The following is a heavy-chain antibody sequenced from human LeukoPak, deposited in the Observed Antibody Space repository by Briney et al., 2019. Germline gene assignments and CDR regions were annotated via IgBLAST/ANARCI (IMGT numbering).Heavy chain of an antibody. CDR3: ARGSAYGDYFDY. D-gene: IGHD4-17*01. CDR1: GFTFSDYY. J-gene: IGHJ4*02. Sequence: GGSLRLSCAASGFTFSDYYMSWIRQAPGKGLEWVSHISSSSSTIYYADSVKGRFTISRDNAKNSLYLQMNSLRAEDTAVYYCARGSAYGDYFDYWGQGTLVTVSS. V-gene: IGHV3-11*04. CDR2: ISSSSSTI.